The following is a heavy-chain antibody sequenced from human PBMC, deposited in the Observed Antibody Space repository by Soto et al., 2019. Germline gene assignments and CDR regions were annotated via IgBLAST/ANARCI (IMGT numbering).Heavy chain of an antibody. J-gene: IGHJ4*02. CDR1: GVGFTFSTSA. Sequence: GGSLRLSCAAAGVGFTFSTSAMSWVRQAPGKGLEWVSTFRESGGTTHYANSVKGRFTISRDNPKNTLYLQMNSLRAEDTAIYYCAKARCSSTTCYVPDYWGQGTLVTVSS. CDR2: FRESGGTT. D-gene: IGHD2-2*01. V-gene: IGHV3-23*01. CDR3: AKARCSSTTCYVPDY.